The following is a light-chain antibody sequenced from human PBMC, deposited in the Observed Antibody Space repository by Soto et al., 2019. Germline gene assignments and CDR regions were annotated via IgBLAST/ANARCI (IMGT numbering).Light chain of an antibody. V-gene: IGKV1-5*03. CDR3: QQYSSHWT. CDR1: QSISRW. J-gene: IGKJ1*01. Sequence: DIPMTQSPSTLSASVGDRVIITCRARQSISRWLAWYQQKPGKGPKLLIHEASSLANGVPSRFSGSGSGTDFTLTISSLQPDDFATYYCQQYSSHWTFGQGTKV. CDR2: EAS.